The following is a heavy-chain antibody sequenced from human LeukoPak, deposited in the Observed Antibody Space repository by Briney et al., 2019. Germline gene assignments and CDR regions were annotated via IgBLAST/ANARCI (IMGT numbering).Heavy chain of an antibody. D-gene: IGHD3-10*01. V-gene: IGHV4-34*01. Sequence: SETLSLTCAVYGGSFSNYYWSWIRQPPGKGLEWIGEINHSGTTNYNPSLKSRVTMSVDTSKSQISLKMNSVTAADTAVYYCAREGSYVGSGIPPLDSWGQGTLVTVSS. CDR2: INHSGTT. CDR1: GGSFSNYY. CDR3: AREGSYVGSGIPPLDS. J-gene: IGHJ4*02.